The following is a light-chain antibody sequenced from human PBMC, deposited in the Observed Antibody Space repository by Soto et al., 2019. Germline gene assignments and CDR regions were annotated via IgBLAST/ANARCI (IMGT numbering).Light chain of an antibody. CDR2: EGS. V-gene: IGLV2-23*01. CDR3: CSYAGSSTWV. J-gene: IGLJ1*01. CDR1: SSDVGSYNF. Sequence: QSALTQPASVSGSPGQSITISCTGTSSDVGSYNFVSWYQQHPGKAPKVMIYEGSKRPSGVSNRFSRSKSGNTASLTISGLQAEDEADYYCCSYAGSSTWVFGTGTKLTVL.